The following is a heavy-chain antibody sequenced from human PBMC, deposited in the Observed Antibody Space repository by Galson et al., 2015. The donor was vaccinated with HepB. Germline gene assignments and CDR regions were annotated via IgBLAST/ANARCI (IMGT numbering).Heavy chain of an antibody. CDR1: GFTFSSYG. CDR2: IWYDGSNK. CDR3: ARDRRVGTTHRYNWFDP. D-gene: IGHD1/OR15-1a*01. V-gene: IGHV3-33*08. Sequence: SLRLSCAASGFTFSSYGMHWVRQAPGKGLEWVAVIWYDGSNKYYADSVKGRFTIARDNSKNTLYLQMNSLRAEDTAVYYCARDRRVGTTHRYNWFDPWGQGTLVTVSS. J-gene: IGHJ5*02.